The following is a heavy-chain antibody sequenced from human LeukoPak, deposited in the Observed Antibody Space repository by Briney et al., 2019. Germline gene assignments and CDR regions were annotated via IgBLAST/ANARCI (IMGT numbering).Heavy chain of an antibody. D-gene: IGHD3-22*01. Sequence: GASVKVSCKASGYTFTSYDINWVRQAPGQGLEWMGGIIPIFGTANYAQKFQGRVTITADESTSTAYMELSSLRSEDTAVYYCAGDLVPYYYDSSGYYHAFDYWGQGTLVTVSS. CDR1: GYTFTSYD. CDR3: AGDLVPYYYDSSGYYHAFDY. CDR2: IIPIFGTA. V-gene: IGHV1-69*13. J-gene: IGHJ4*02.